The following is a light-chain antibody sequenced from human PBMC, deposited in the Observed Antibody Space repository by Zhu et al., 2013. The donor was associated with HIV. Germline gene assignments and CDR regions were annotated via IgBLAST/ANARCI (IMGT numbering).Light chain of an antibody. CDR3: CSYAGSSTYV. J-gene: IGLJ1*01. Sequence: QSALTQPASVSGSPGQSITISCTGTSSDVGSYNLVSWYQQHPGKAPKLFIYEGSKRPSGVSNRFSGSKSGNTASLTISGLQAEDEADYYCCSYAGSSTYVFGTGTKVTVL. CDR2: EGS. CDR1: SSDVGSYNL. V-gene: IGLV2-23*01.